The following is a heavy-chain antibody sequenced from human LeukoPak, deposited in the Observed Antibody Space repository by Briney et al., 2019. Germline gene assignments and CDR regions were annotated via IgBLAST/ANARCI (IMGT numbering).Heavy chain of an antibody. CDR1: GGTFSSYA. Sequence: GSSVKVSCKASGGTFSSYAISWVRQAPGQGLEWMGGIIPIFGTANYAQKFQGRVTITADESTSTAYMELSSLRSEDTAVYYCARAPSNYDSSGYFDYWGQGTLVTVSS. D-gene: IGHD3-22*01. CDR3: ARAPSNYDSSGYFDY. V-gene: IGHV1-69*01. J-gene: IGHJ4*02. CDR2: IIPIFGTA.